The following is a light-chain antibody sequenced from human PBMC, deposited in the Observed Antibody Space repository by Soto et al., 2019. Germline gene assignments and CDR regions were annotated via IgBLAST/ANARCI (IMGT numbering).Light chain of an antibody. CDR2: GNT. Sequence: SVLTQPPSVSGAPGQRVTISCTGSSPNIGSTYDVQWYQQLPGTAPKLLIHGNTDRPSGVPDRFSGSKSGTSASLAITGLQADDEADYYCQSYDDSLSVHYVFGTGTKLTVL. CDR3: QSYDDSLSVHYV. V-gene: IGLV1-40*01. J-gene: IGLJ1*01. CDR1: SPNIGSTYD.